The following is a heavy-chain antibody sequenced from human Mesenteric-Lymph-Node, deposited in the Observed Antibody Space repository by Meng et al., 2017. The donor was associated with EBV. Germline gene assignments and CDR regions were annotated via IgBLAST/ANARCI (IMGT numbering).Heavy chain of an antibody. CDR1: GDSIGSSNW. CDR3: TRGIGDYYDGSGYSYYFDH. J-gene: IGHJ4*02. D-gene: IGHD3-22*01. Sequence: QSQLQESGPGLLKPSGTLSLTCDVSGDSIGSSNWWSWVRQPPGKGLEWVGEIYHSGTTNYNPSLKSRVTISVDKSKNQFSLKLASVTAADTAVYYCTRGIGDYYDGSGYSYYFDHWGQGTLVTVSS. CDR2: IYHSGTT. V-gene: IGHV4-4*02.